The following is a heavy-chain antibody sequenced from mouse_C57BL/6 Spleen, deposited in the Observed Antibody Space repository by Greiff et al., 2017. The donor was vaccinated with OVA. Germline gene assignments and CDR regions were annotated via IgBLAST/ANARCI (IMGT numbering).Heavy chain of an antibody. D-gene: IGHD2-1*01. CDR1: GYSFTGYF. CDR2: INPYNGDT. J-gene: IGHJ2*01. Sequence: EVQLQQSGPELVKPGDSVKISCKASGYSFTGYFMNWVMQSHGKSLEWIGRINPYNGDTFYNQKFKGKATLTVDKSSSTAYMELRSLTSEDSAVYYCARRYYGNYGYFDYWGQGTTLTVSS. CDR3: ARRYYGNYGYFDY. V-gene: IGHV1-20*01.